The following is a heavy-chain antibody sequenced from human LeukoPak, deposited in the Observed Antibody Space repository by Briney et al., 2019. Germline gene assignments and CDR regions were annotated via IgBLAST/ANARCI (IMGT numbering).Heavy chain of an antibody. CDR2: INWSGGST. Sequence: QPGGSLRLSCAASGFTFDDYGMSWVRQTPGKGLEWVSGINWSGGSTAYADSVKGRFTISRDNAKNFLYLQMDNLRAEDTALYYCARGIAAAGTWDYWGQGTLVTVSS. CDR1: GFTFDDYG. D-gene: IGHD6-13*01. CDR3: ARGIAAAGTWDY. J-gene: IGHJ4*02. V-gene: IGHV3-20*04.